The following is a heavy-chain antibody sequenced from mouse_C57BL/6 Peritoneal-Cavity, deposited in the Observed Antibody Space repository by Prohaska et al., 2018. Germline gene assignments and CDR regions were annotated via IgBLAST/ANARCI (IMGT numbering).Heavy chain of an antibody. V-gene: IGHV9-3*01. J-gene: IGHJ2*01. CDR2: VP. CDR3: ARSGSRGFDY. Sequence: VPTYADDFKGRFAFSLETSASTAYLQINNLKNEDTATYFCARSGSRGFDYWGQCTTLTVSS. D-gene: IGHD1-1*01.